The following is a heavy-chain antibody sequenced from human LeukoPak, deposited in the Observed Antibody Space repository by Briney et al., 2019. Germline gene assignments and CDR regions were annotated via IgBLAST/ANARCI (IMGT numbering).Heavy chain of an antibody. Sequence: ASVKVSCKVSGYTLTELSMHWVRLAPGKGLEWMGGFDPEDGETIYAQKFQGRVTMTEDTSTDTAYMELSSLRSEDTAVYYCATGLVGAMGPFSFDIWGQGTMVTVSS. J-gene: IGHJ3*02. CDR2: FDPEDGET. CDR3: ATGLVGAMGPFSFDI. CDR1: GYTLTELS. V-gene: IGHV1-24*01. D-gene: IGHD1-26*01.